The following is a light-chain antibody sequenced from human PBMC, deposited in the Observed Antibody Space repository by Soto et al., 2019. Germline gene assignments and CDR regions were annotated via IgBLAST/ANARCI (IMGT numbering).Light chain of an antibody. Sequence: QSALTQPRSVSGSPGQSVTISCTGTSSDSDVNDYKFFSWYQQHPGKAPKLIIFDVSERPSGVPERFSASKSGNGASLSISGLQAEDEADYYCCSYAGTYSYVFGSGTKVTVL. CDR1: SSDSDVNDYKF. V-gene: IGLV2-11*01. J-gene: IGLJ1*01. CDR2: DVS. CDR3: CSYAGTYSYV.